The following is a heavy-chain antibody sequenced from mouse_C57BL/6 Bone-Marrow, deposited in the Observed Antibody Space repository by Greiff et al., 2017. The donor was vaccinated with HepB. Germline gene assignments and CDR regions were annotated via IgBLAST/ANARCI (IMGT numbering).Heavy chain of an antibody. CDR3: APLLLRYPGKDV. CDR1: GYTFTSYW. D-gene: IGHD1-1*01. J-gene: IGHJ1*03. CDR2: IHPNSGST. V-gene: IGHV1-64*01. Sequence: VQLQQPGAELVKPGASVKLSCKASGYTFTSYWMHWVKQRPGQGLEWIGMIHPNSGSTNYNEKFKSKATLTVDKSSSTAYMQLSSLTSEDSAVYYCAPLLLRYPGKDVWGTGTTVTVSS.